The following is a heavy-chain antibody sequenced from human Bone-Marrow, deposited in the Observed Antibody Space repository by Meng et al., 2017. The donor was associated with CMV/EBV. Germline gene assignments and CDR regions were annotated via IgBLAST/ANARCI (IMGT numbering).Heavy chain of an antibody. J-gene: IGHJ6*02. CDR2: ISYDGSNK. Sequence: GGSLRLSCAASGFTFSSYAMHWVRQAPGKGLEWVAVISYDGSNKYYADSVKGRFTISRDNSKNTLYLQMNSLRAEDTAVYYCARDFSRMDVWAQGTTVNVSS. V-gene: IGHV3-30-3*01. CDR1: GFTFSSYA. D-gene: IGHD2/OR15-2a*01. CDR3: ARDFSRMDV.